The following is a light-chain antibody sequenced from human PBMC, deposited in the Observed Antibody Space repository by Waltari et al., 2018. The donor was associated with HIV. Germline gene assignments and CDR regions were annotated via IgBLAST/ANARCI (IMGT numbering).Light chain of an antibody. CDR3: LTYVSDSGTWK. V-gene: IGLV2-23*01. CDR1: NIDVCNYNI. J-gene: IGLJ3*02. CDR2: DAS. Sequence: QSPLTQPASVSGNPGQSVTITSTGTNIDVCNYNIVSWYQQHPGKAPKLLIYDASKRPSGVSSRFSGSKSGYWASLTISGLLAEDESYYFCLTYVSDSGTWKFGGGTYLTV.